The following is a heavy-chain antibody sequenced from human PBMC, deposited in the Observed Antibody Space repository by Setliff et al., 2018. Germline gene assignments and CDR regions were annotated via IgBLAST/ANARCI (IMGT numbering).Heavy chain of an antibody. CDR2: IYPGDSDT. J-gene: IGHJ3*01. CDR1: GYIFTNYW. V-gene: IGHV5-51*01. CDR3: TGHEDRNKCTSSSCYRETDAFDV. D-gene: IGHD2-2*01. Sequence: ESLKISCKASGYIFTNYWIGWVRQMPGKGLEWMGVIYPGDSDTRYSQSFQGQVTISADKSINTAYLQWSCLTASATDIYYCTGHEDRNKCTSSSCYRETDAFDVWGQGAMVTVSS.